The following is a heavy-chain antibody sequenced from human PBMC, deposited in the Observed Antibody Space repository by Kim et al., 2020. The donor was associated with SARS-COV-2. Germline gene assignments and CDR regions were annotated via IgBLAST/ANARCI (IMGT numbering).Heavy chain of an antibody. CDR2: INSDGSST. CDR3: ARGRTPYYDSTVDY. Sequence: GGSLRLSCAASGFTFSSYWMHWVRQVPGKGLVWVSRINSDGSSTSYADSVRGRFTISRDNAKNTLFLQMNSLRAEDTAVYYCARGRTPYYDSTVDYWGQGTLVTVSS. J-gene: IGHJ4*02. V-gene: IGHV3-74*01. CDR1: GFTFSSYW. D-gene: IGHD3-22*01.